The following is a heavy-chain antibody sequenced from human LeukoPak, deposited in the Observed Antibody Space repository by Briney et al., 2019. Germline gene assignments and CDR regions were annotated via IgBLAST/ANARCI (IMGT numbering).Heavy chain of an antibody. CDR2: IKQDGSQE. CDR3: ARGVPYDSWSGPHYSDY. V-gene: IGHV3-7*01. Sequence: GGSLRLSCAASGFTFSSYWMNWARQAPGKGLEWVAHIKQDGSQEYYVDSVKGRFTISRDSAKNSLYLQMNSLRAEDTAVYYCARGVPYDSWSGPHYSDYWGQGTLVTVSS. J-gene: IGHJ4*02. D-gene: IGHD3-3*01. CDR1: GFTFSSYW.